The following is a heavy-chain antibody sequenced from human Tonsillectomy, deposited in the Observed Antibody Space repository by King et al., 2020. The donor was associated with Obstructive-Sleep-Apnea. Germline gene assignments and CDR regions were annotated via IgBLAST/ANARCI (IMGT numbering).Heavy chain of an antibody. V-gene: IGHV1-8*01. CDR3: TRGSRAFDY. J-gene: IGHJ4*02. CDR1: GYTFTTYD. CDR2: MIPNSGNT. Sequence: QLVQSGAEVKKPGASVKVSCKASGYTFTTYDINWVRQATGQGLEWMGWMIPNSGNTGYAQKFQGRVTMTRNTSINTAYMELHSLKSEDTAVYYCTRGSRAFDYWGQGTLVTVSS.